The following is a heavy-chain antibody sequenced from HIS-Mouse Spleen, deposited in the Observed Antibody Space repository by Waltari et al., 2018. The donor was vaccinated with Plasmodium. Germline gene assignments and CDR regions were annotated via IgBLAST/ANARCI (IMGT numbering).Heavy chain of an antibody. CDR1: GGSFTGYH. J-gene: IGHJ4*02. D-gene: IGHD2-15*01. Sequence: QVQLQQWGAGLLKPSETLSLTCAVYGGSFTGYHWCWIRQPPGKGLVWIGEINHSGSTNYNPSLKSRVTISVDTSKNQFSLKLSSVTAADTAVYYCARLVVVASKDSYWGQGTLVTVSS. V-gene: IGHV4-34*01. CDR3: ARLVVVASKDSY. CDR2: INHSGST.